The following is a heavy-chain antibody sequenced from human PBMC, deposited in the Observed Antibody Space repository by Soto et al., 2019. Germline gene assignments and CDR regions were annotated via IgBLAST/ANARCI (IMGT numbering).Heavy chain of an antibody. Sequence: QLQLQESGPGLVKPSETLSLTCTVSGGSISSSSYYWGWIRQPPGKGLEWIGSIYYSGSTYYNPSLKSRVTISVDTSKNQFSLKLSSVTAADTAVYYCARQECSTIFGVVIISSTGMDVGGQGTTVTVSS. V-gene: IGHV4-39*01. CDR3: ARQECSTIFGVVIISSTGMDV. D-gene: IGHD3-3*01. J-gene: IGHJ6*02. CDR1: GGSISSSSYY. CDR2: IYYSGST.